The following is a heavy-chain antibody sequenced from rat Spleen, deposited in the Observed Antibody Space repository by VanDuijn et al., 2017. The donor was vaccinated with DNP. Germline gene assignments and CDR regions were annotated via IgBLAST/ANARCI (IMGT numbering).Heavy chain of an antibody. J-gene: IGHJ2*01. D-gene: IGHD1-12*01. CDR1: GFTFRNYG. CDR3: ARGGLYYFDY. Sequence: EVQLVESGGGLVQPGRSLKLSCAASGFTFRNYGMAWVRQAPTQGLEWVASISSSGGGTTNYRDSVKGRFTISRDDARNTLYLRMNSLRSEDTATYYCARGGLYYFDYWGQGVMVTVSS. CDR2: ISSSGGGTT. V-gene: IGHV5S13*01.